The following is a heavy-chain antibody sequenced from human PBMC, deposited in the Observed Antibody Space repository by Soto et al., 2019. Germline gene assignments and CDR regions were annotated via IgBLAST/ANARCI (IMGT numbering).Heavy chain of an antibody. CDR3: ARNPTV. Sequence: QVQLQESGPGLVKPSQTLSLTCTVSGGSISSGGYYWSWIRQHPGKGLEWIGYIYYSGSTYYNPSLXIXXTTAVDTSKNQFSLKLSSVTAAAPALYYCARNPTVWGQGTLVTVSS. J-gene: IGHJ1*01. V-gene: IGHV4-31*03. D-gene: IGHD4-17*01. CDR1: GGSISSGGYY. CDR2: IYYSGST.